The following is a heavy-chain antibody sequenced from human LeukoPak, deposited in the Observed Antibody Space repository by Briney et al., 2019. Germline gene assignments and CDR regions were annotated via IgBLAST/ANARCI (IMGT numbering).Heavy chain of an antibody. V-gene: IGHV4-61*01. CDR3: ARAPYSYGWD. Sequence: SGTLSLTCTVSGGSLSSGSYYWSWVRQPPGRGLEWIGYIYYSGSTNYNPSLKSRVTISVDTSKNQFSLKLSSVTTADTAVYYCARAPYSYGWDWGQGTLVTVSS. J-gene: IGHJ4*02. CDR2: IYYSGST. CDR1: GGSLSSGSYY. D-gene: IGHD5-18*01.